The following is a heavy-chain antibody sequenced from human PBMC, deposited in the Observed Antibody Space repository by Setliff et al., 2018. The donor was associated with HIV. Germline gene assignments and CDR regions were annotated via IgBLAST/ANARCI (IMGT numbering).Heavy chain of an antibody. J-gene: IGHJ3*02. CDR3: ARHSDFWSEDAFDI. CDR1: GGSISSSRYY. V-gene: IGHV4-39*01. CDR2: IYYSGST. D-gene: IGHD3-3*01. Sequence: PSETLSLTCTVSGGSISSSRYYWGWIRQPPGKGLEWIGTIYYSGSTFYNPSFKSRVTMSVDTSKNQFSLRLSSVTAADTAVYYCARHSDFWSEDAFDIWGQGTMVTVSS.